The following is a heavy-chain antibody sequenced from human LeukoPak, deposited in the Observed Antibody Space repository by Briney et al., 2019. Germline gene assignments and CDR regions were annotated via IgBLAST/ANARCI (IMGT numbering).Heavy chain of an antibody. J-gene: IGHJ4*02. CDR3: ARQGSSGWYSRRPFDY. D-gene: IGHD6-19*01. CDR2: IYYSGST. Sequence: SETLSLTCTVSGGSINSYYWSWIRQPPGKGLEWIGYIYYSGSTNYNPSLKSRVTISVDTSKNQFSLKLSSVTTADTAVYYCARQGSSGWYSRRPFDYWGQGTLVTVSS. CDR1: GGSINSYY. V-gene: IGHV4-59*08.